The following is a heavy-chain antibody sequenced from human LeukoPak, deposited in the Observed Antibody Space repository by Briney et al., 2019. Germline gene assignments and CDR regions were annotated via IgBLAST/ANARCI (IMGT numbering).Heavy chain of an antibody. Sequence: PGGSLRLSCAASGFTVSSNYMSWVRQAPGKGLEWVPVIYSGGSTYYADSVKGRFTISRDNSKDTLYLQMNSLRAEDTAVYYCARGVTGYCSSTSCYGYYYYGMDVWGQGTTVTVSS. CDR3: ARGVTGYCSSTSCYGYYYYGMDV. CDR2: IYSGGST. V-gene: IGHV3-66*01. CDR1: GFTVSSNY. D-gene: IGHD2-2*03. J-gene: IGHJ6*02.